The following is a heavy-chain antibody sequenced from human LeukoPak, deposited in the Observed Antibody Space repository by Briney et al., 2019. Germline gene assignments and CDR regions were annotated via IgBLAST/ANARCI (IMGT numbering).Heavy chain of an antibody. Sequence: ASVKVSCKASGYTFTGYYMHWVRQAPGQGLEWMGWINPNSGGTNYAQKFQGRVTMTRDTSISTAYMELSRLRSDDTAVYYCAMGGCSSISCYRVDYYYYMDVWGKGTTVTVSS. J-gene: IGHJ6*03. CDR3: AMGGCSSISCYRVDYYYYMDV. D-gene: IGHD2-2*02. CDR2: INPNSGGT. CDR1: GYTFTGYY. V-gene: IGHV1-2*02.